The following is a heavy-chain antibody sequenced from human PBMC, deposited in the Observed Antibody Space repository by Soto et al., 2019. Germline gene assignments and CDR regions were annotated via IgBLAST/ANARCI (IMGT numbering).Heavy chain of an antibody. J-gene: IGHJ5*02. CDR1: GFTFSSYA. Sequence: PGGSLILSCAASGFTFSSYAMHWVRQAPGKGLEWVAIISYDGSNKYYADSVKGRFTISRDNSKNTLYLQMNSLRAEDTAVYYCARGADLAGTKENWFDPWGQGTLVTVSS. CDR3: ARGADLAGTKENWFDP. D-gene: IGHD1-7*01. CDR2: ISYDGSNK. V-gene: IGHV3-30-3*01.